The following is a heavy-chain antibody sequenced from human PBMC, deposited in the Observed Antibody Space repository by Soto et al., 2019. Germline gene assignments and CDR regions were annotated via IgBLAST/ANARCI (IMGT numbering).Heavy chain of an antibody. CDR3: ARDVLAARKGDY. CDR2: INHSGST. CDR1: GGSFSGYY. V-gene: IGHV4-34*01. D-gene: IGHD6-6*01. J-gene: IGHJ4*02. Sequence: PSETLSLTCAVYGGSFSGYYWSWIRQPPGKGLEWIGEINHSGSTNYNPSLKSRVTISVDTSKNQFSLKLSSVTAADTAVYYWARDVLAARKGDYWGQGTLVTVS.